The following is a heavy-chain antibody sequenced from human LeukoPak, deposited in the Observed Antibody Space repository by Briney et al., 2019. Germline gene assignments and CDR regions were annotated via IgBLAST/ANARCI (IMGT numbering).Heavy chain of an antibody. Sequence: GGSLRLSCAASGFTVSSNYMSWVRQAPGKGLEWVSVIYSGGSTYYADSVKGRFTISRDNSKNTLYLQMNSLRAEDTAVYYCAKEGQQWPEGYFDLWGRGTLVTVSS. D-gene: IGHD6-19*01. V-gene: IGHV3-66*01. CDR3: AKEGQQWPEGYFDL. CDR2: IYSGGST. CDR1: GFTVSSNY. J-gene: IGHJ2*01.